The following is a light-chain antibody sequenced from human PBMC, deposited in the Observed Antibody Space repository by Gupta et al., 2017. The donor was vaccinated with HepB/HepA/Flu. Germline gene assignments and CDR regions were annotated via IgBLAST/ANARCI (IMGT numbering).Light chain of an antibody. V-gene: IGKV1-5*03. J-gene: IGKJ4*01. CDR1: QSISDW. CDR3: HQDNSSSLT. Sequence: DIQMTQSPSTLSASVGDRVTITCRASQSISDWLAWYQQKPGKAPKLLIYKASSLESGVPSRFSGSGSGTEFTLTISSLQPDDFATYYCHQDNSSSLTFGGGTKVEIK. CDR2: KAS.